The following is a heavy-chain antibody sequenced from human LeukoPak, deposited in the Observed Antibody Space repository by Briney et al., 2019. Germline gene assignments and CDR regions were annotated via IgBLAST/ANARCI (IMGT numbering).Heavy chain of an antibody. J-gene: IGHJ6*03. Sequence: GGSLRLSCAASGHTFSSYDMNWVRQAPGKGLDWVSFISSSSSYRNYADSVKGRFTISRDNAKNSLYLQMNSLRVEDTAVYYCARGYCSSTSCYADYYYYMDVWGKGTTVTVSS. CDR3: ARGYCSSTSCYADYYYYMDV. V-gene: IGHV3-21*01. CDR1: GHTFSSYD. D-gene: IGHD2-2*01. CDR2: ISSSSSYR.